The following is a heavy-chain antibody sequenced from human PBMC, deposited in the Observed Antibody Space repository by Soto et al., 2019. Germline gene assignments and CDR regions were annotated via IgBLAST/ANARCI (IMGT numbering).Heavy chain of an antibody. CDR1: GFTFSSYA. CDR2: ISGSGGST. V-gene: IGHV3-23*01. J-gene: IGHJ4*02. CDR3: ADDGGAVAGTGSPLN. D-gene: IGHD6-19*01. Sequence: EVQLLESGGGLVQPGGSLRLSCAASGFTFSSYAMSWVRQAPGKGLEWVSAISGSGGSTYYADSVKGRFTISRDNSKNTLYRQMNSLRAEDSAVYYCADDGGAVAGTGSPLNGGQGTLVTGSS.